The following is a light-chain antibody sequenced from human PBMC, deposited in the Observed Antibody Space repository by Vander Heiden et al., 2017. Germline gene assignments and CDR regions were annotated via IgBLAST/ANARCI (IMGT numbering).Light chain of an antibody. CDR3: QAWDSSTAV. J-gene: IGLJ2*01. Sequence: SYELTQPPSVSVSPGQTASITCSGDKLGDKYACWYQQKPAQSPVLVIYKDSKRPSGIPDRFSGSNSGNTATLTISGTQAMDEADYYCQAWDSSTAVFGGGTKLTVL. V-gene: IGLV3-1*01. CDR1: KLGDKY. CDR2: KDS.